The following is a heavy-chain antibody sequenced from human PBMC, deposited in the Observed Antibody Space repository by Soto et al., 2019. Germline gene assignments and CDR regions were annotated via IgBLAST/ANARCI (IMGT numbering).Heavy chain of an antibody. J-gene: IGHJ6*02. V-gene: IGHV1-3*01. CDR3: ASRQVVAGTNDYYYGMDV. Sequence: SVKVSCKASGYTFTSYAMHWVRQAPGQRFEWMGWINAGNGNTKYSQKFQGRVTIIRDTAASTAYMELSSLRSEDTAVYYCASRQVVAGTNDYYYGMDVWGQGTTVTVS. CDR1: GYTFTSYA. CDR2: INAGNGNT. D-gene: IGHD6-19*01.